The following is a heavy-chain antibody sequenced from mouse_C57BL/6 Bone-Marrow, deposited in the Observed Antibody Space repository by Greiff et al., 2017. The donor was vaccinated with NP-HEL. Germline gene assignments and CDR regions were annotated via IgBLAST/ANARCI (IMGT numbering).Heavy chain of an antibody. CDR2: ISYDGSN. V-gene: IGHV3-6*01. J-gene: IGHJ3*01. D-gene: IGHD2-4*01. Sequence: ESGPGLVKPSQSLSRTCSVTGYSTTSGYYCNWIRQFPGNKLEWMGYISYDGSNNYNPSLKNRISITRDTSKNQFFLKLNSVTTEDTATYYCARGRLRRGGFAYWGQGTLVTVSA. CDR1: GYSTTSGYY. CDR3: ARGRLRRGGFAY.